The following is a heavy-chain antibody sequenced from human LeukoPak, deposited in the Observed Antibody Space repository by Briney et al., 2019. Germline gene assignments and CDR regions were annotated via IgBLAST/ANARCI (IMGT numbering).Heavy chain of an antibody. CDR1: GGSISSYY. D-gene: IGHD3-10*01. J-gene: IGHJ5*02. Sequence: PETLSLTCTVSGGSISSYYWSWIRQPPGKGLEWIGYIYYSGSTNYNPSLKSRVTISVDTSKNQFSLKLSSVTAADTAVYYCARGVPPYYYGSGSLVCWFDPWGQGTLVTVSS. CDR2: IYYSGST. CDR3: ARGVPPYYYGSGSLVCWFDP. V-gene: IGHV4-59*08.